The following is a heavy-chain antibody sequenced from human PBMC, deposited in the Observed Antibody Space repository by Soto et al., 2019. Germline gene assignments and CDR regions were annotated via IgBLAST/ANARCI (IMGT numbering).Heavy chain of an antibody. CDR1: RGSFTGYY. CDR3: ARGPPRPLYDFRSGYSNYFDS. Sequence: SETLSLTCGVYRGSFTGYYWTWIRQSPAKXLEWIGEINHSGSANYNPSLRSRVTILVDASKSQFSLDVSSVTAADTAVYYCARGPPRPLYDFRSGYSNYFDSWGQGTLVTVSS. CDR2: INHSGSA. J-gene: IGHJ4*02. D-gene: IGHD3-3*01. V-gene: IGHV4-34*01.